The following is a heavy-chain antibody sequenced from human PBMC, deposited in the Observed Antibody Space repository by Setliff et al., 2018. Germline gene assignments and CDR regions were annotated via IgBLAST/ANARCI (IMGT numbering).Heavy chain of an antibody. CDR1: GYSFTNYA. J-gene: IGHJ6*03. Sequence: ASVKVSCKTSGYSFTNYAINWVRQAPGQGLEWLGWISTYNVNTTYAQKLQDRVTMTTDTSTSTAYMELSSLRSDDTAVFYCAREVVVVKSAINYYYYMDVWGKGTTVTVSS. D-gene: IGHD2-2*01. CDR3: AREVVVVKSAINYYYYMDV. V-gene: IGHV1-18*01. CDR2: ISTYNVNT.